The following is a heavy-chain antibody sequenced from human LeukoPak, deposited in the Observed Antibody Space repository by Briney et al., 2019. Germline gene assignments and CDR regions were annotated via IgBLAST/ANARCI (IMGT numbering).Heavy chain of an antibody. J-gene: IGHJ4*02. Sequence: TGGSLRLSCAASGFTFVSYAMHWVRQAPGKGLEYVSGISSSGGSTYYANSVKGRFTISRDNSKNTLYLQMGSLTAEDMAVYYCARVPEGWALFDYWGQGTLVTVSS. CDR1: GFTFVSYA. CDR3: ARVPEGWALFDY. V-gene: IGHV3-64*01. D-gene: IGHD1-14*01. CDR2: ISSSGGST.